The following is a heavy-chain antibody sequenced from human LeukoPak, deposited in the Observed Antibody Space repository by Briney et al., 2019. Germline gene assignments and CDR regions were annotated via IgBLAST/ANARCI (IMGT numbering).Heavy chain of an antibody. V-gene: IGHV3-53*05. CDR1: GFTVSSNY. J-gene: IGHJ4*02. CDR3: AREGQQPCFDY. CDR2: IYSGGST. D-gene: IGHD6-13*01. Sequence: GGSLRLSCAASGFTVSSNYMSWVRQAPGKGLEWVSVIYSGGSTYYADSVKGRFTISRDNSKNTLYLQMNSLRADDTAVYYCAREGQQPCFDYWGQGTLVTVSS.